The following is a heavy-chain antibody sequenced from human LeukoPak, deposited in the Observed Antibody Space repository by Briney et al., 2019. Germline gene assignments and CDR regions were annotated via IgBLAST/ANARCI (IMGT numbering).Heavy chain of an antibody. J-gene: IGHJ5*02. CDR2: INPNSGGT. V-gene: IGHV1-2*02. D-gene: IGHD3-3*01. Sequence: GASVKVSCKASGYTFTGYYMHWVRQAPGQGLEWMGWINPNSGGTNYAQKFQGRVTMTRDTSISTAYMELSRLRSDDTAVYYCARVPYYDFWSGYYAWGQGTLVTVSS. CDR3: ARVPYYDFWSGYYA. CDR1: GYTFTGYY.